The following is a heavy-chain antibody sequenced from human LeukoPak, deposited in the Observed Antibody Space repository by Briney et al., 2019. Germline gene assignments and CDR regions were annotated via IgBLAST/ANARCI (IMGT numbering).Heavy chain of an antibody. CDR1: GINVSSNY. J-gene: IGHJ4*02. D-gene: IGHD6-13*01. Sequence: QPGGSLRLSCAASGINVSSNYMTWIRQAPGKGLEWVSLIYGGDAAYYAESVRGRFMISRDNLKNTLFLQMNSLRVEDTAVYYCVTSTGQQFIPYDYWGQGTPVTVSS. V-gene: IGHV3-66*02. CDR3: VTSTGQQFIPYDY. CDR2: IYGGDAA.